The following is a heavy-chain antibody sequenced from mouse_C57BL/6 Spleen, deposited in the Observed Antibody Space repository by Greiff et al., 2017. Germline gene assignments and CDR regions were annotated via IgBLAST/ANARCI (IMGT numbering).Heavy chain of an antibody. CDR2: INPNNGGT. CDR3: ADGLTGNYFDY. D-gene: IGHD4-1*01. Sequence: EVQLQQSGPELVKPGASVKMSCKASGYTFTDYNMHWVKQSPGKSLEWIGYINPNNGGTSSNQKFKGKATLTVNKSSSTAYMELRSLTSEDSAVYYCADGLTGNYFDYGGEGTTLTVSS. J-gene: IGHJ2*01. V-gene: IGHV1-22*01. CDR1: GYTFTDYN.